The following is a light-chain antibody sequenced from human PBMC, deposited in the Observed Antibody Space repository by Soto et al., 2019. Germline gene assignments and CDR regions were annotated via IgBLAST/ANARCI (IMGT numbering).Light chain of an antibody. CDR1: SSNIGAGYD. V-gene: IGLV1-40*01. Sequence: QSVLTQPPSVSGAPGQRVTISCTGSSSNIGAGYDVHWYQQLPGTAPKLLIYGNSNRPSGVPDRFSGSKSGTSASLAITGLQAEDEADYYCQSHDNSLSGKVFGGGTKLTVL. CDR2: GNS. CDR3: QSHDNSLSGKV. J-gene: IGLJ2*01.